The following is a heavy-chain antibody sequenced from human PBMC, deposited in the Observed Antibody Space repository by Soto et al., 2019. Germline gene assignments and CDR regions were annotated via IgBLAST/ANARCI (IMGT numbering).Heavy chain of an antibody. Sequence: QAQLVQSGAEVRKPGASVKVSCKASGYTFTTYGITWVRQAPGQGLEWMGWISTYNGNTNYAQRLQGRVTMTTDTSTSTAYRELRSLRSDDTAVYYCARGYGDPGNWFDPWGQGTLVTVSS. V-gene: IGHV1-18*01. CDR1: GYTFTTYG. CDR2: ISTYNGNT. CDR3: ARGYGDPGNWFDP. D-gene: IGHD4-17*01. J-gene: IGHJ5*02.